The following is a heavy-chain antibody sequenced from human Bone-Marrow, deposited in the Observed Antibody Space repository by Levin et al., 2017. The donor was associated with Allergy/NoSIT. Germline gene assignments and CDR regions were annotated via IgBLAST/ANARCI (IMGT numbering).Heavy chain of an antibody. V-gene: IGHV4-34*01. CDR1: GGSSNGYY. CDR3: ARGVDY. CDR2: INQSGST. J-gene: IGHJ4*02. Sequence: GSLRLSCAVYGGSSNGYYWSWFRQPPEKGLEWIGEINQSGSTNYNPSLKSRVSISVDTSKNQFSLRLSAVTAADTAVYYCARGVDYGGQGTLVTVSS.